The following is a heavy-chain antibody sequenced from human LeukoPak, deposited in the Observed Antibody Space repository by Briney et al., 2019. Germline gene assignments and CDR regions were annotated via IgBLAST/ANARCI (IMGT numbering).Heavy chain of an antibody. CDR1: GFTFSSYW. D-gene: IGHD2-15*01. CDR2: ISSSGSTI. J-gene: IGHJ6*02. CDR3: ARDKPLYCSGGSCYFYGMDV. Sequence: GGSLRLSCAASGFTFSSYWMHWVRQAPGKGLEWVSYISSSGSTIYYADSVKGRFTISRDNAKNSLYLQMNSLRAEDTAVYYCARDKPLYCSGGSCYFYGMDVWGQGTTVTVSS. V-gene: IGHV3-48*04.